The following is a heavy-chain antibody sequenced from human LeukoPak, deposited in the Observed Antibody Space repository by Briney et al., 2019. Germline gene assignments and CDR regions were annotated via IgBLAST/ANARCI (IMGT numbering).Heavy chain of an antibody. D-gene: IGHD3-22*01. V-gene: IGHV3-23*01. J-gene: IGHJ4*02. CDR2: ISGSGGST. Sequence: GGSLRLSCAASGFTFSSYAMSWVRQAPRKGLEWVSAISGSGGSTYNADSVKGRFTISRDNSKNTLYLQMNSLRAEDTAVYYCAKAMGITMIVVVPDFEYSGQGTQVTVSS. CDR1: GFTFSSYA. CDR3: AKAMGITMIVVVPDFEY.